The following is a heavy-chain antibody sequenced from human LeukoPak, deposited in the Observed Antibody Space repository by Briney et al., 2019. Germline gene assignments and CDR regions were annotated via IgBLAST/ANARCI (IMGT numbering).Heavy chain of an antibody. Sequence: SETLSLTCTVSGDSISGSSYYWGWIRQPPGKGLEWIGSINYSGSTYYNPSLKSRVTISVDTSKNQFSLKLSSVTAADTAVYYCARRLDYYDSSGYDDAFDIWGQGTMVTVSS. D-gene: IGHD3-22*01. CDR3: ARRLDYYDSSGYDDAFDI. V-gene: IGHV4-39*07. CDR1: GDSISGSSYY. J-gene: IGHJ3*02. CDR2: INYSGST.